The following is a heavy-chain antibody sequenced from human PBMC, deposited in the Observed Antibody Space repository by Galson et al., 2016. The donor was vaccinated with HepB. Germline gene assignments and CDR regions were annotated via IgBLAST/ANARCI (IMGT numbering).Heavy chain of an antibody. D-gene: IGHD5/OR15-5a*01. CDR2: MSGSGGTT. CDR1: GFTFSSYA. Sequence: SLRLSCAASGFTFSSYAMSWVRQAPGKGLEWVSLMSGSGGTTYYADSVKGRFTISRDNSKNTLYLQMNSLRAEDTALYYFAKGLRVSMTYYYYYMDVWGKGTTVTVSS. CDR3: AKGLRVSMTYYYYYMDV. V-gene: IGHV3-23*01. J-gene: IGHJ6*03.